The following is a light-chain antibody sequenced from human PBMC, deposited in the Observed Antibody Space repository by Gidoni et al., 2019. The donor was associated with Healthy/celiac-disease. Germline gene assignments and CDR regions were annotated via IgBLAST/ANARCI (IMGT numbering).Light chain of an antibody. CDR2: VAS. Sequence: EIVITQSPATLSVSPGERATLSCRASQSVSSNLAWYQQKPGQAPSVLSYVASTRATGIPARFSGSGSGTEFTLTISSLQSEDFAVYYCQQYNNWPPWTFGQGTKVEIK. J-gene: IGKJ1*01. CDR3: QQYNNWPPWT. V-gene: IGKV3-15*01. CDR1: QSVSSN.